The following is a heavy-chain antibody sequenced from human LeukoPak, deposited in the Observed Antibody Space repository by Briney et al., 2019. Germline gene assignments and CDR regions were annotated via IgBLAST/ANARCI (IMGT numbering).Heavy chain of an antibody. V-gene: IGHV3-53*01. CDR3: AREAMVRGVMQNWFDP. CDR1: GFTVITND. J-gene: IGHJ5*02. Sequence: GGSLRLSCAASGFTVITNDMTWVRQAPGKGLEWVSVLYSDGNTKYADSVQGRFTISRDNSKNTLYLEMNSLSPDDTAVYYCAREAMVRGVMQNWFDPWGQGTLATVSS. CDR2: LYSDGNT. D-gene: IGHD3-10*01.